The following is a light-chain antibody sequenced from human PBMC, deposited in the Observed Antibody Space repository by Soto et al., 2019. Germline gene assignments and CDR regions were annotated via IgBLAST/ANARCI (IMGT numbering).Light chain of an antibody. CDR3: QTSNNWPLN. V-gene: IGKV3-15*01. Sequence: VMSHSPTTLSLSPSKVATLSFRASQAIGDTLAWYQHKPGQTPRLLIYDTSTRATGVPTRFSGSRSGAEFTLTINSLQSEDFAVYYCQTSNNWPLNFGGGTKVDIK. J-gene: IGKJ4*01. CDR1: QAIGDT. CDR2: DTS.